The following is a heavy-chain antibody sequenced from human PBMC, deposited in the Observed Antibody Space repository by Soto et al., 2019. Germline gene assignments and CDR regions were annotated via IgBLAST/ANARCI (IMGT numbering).Heavy chain of an antibody. CDR1: GFTFSSYA. Sequence: GGSLRLSCAASGFTFSSYAMSWVRQAPGKGLEWVSAISGSGGSTYYADSVKGRFTISRDNSKNTLYLQMNSLRAEDTAVYYCAKDLSAIVVVTAATPHSLDPWGRGTLVTVYS. V-gene: IGHV3-23*01. CDR3: AKDLSAIVVVTAATPHSLDP. J-gene: IGHJ5*02. D-gene: IGHD2-2*01. CDR2: ISGSGGST.